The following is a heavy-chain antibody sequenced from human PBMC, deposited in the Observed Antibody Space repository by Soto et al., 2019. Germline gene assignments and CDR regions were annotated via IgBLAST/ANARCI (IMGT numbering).Heavy chain of an antibody. Sequence: GASVKVSCKASGYTFTGYYMHWVRQAPGQGLEWMGWINPNSGGTNYAQKFQGWVTMTRDTSISTAYMELSRLRSDDTAVYYCAREKYYYDSSGYYPDLAYWGQGTLVTVSS. D-gene: IGHD3-22*01. CDR2: INPNSGGT. J-gene: IGHJ4*02. V-gene: IGHV1-2*04. CDR3: AREKYYYDSSGYYPDLAY. CDR1: GYTFTGYY.